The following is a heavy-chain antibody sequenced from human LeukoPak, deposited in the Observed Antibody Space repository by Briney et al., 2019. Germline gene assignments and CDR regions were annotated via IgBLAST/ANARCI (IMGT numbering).Heavy chain of an antibody. CDR2: IYYSGST. J-gene: IGHJ5*02. CDR3: ASISPDHYDFWSGYHNWFDP. Sequence: SETLSLTCTVSGGSISSGDYYWSWIRQPPGKGLEWIGSIYYSGSTYYNPSLKSRVTISVDTSKNQFSLKLSSVTAADTAVYYCASISPDHYDFWSGYHNWFDPWGQGTLVTVSS. V-gene: IGHV4-39*01. CDR1: GGSISSGDYY. D-gene: IGHD3-3*01.